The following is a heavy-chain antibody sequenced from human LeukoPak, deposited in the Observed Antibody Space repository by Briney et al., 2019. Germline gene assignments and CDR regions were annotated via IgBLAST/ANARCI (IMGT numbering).Heavy chain of an antibody. CDR2: ISSSSSYI. CDR3: ARGSSGSDGAFDY. V-gene: IGHV3-21*01. CDR1: GFTFSSYS. D-gene: IGHD1-26*01. J-gene: IGHJ4*02. Sequence: GGSLRLSCAASGFTFSSYSMNWVRQAPGKGLEWVSSISSSSSYIYYADSVKGRFTISRDNAKNSLYLQMNSLRAEDTAVYYCARGSSGSDGAFDYWGQGTLVTVSS.